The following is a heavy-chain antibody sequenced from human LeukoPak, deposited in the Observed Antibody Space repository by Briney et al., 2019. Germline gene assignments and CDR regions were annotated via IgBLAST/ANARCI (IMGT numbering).Heavy chain of an antibody. J-gene: IGHJ4*02. V-gene: IGHV1-2*02. Sequence: ASVKVSCKASEYTFIDYYIHWVRQAPGQGLEWMGSINPNNGATTYAQQFQGRVTMTRDTSTSTGYKELSSLKSDDTAVYYCATKSFDSWGQGTLVTVSS. CDR1: EYTFIDYY. CDR2: INPNNGAT. CDR3: ATKSFDS.